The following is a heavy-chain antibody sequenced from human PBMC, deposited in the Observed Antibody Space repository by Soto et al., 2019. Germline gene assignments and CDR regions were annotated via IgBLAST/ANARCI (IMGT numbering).Heavy chain of an antibody. V-gene: IGHV4-4*02. CDR1: SGSISSSNW. J-gene: IGHJ3*02. CDR2: IYHSGST. CDR3: ARVHREYGDYGGFFDAFDI. D-gene: IGHD4-17*01. Sequence: QVQLQESGPGLVKPSGTLSLTCAVSSGSISSSNWWSWVRQPPGKGLEWIGEIYHSGSTNYNPSLKSRVTISVDKSKNQFSLKLSSVTAADTAVYYCARVHREYGDYGGFFDAFDIWGQGTMVTVSS.